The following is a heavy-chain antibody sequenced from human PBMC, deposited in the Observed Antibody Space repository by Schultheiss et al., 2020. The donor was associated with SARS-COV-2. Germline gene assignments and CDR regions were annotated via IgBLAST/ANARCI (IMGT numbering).Heavy chain of an antibody. D-gene: IGHD3-22*01. CDR3: ARADRDTDNYYGMDV. V-gene: IGHV3-30*03. Sequence: GGSLRLSCAASGFTFSSYGMHWVRQAPGKGLEWVAVISYDGSNKYYADSVKGRFTISRDNSKNTLYLQMNSLRAEDTAVYYCARADRDTDNYYGMDVWGQGTTVTVSS. J-gene: IGHJ6*02. CDR2: ISYDGSNK. CDR1: GFTFSSYG.